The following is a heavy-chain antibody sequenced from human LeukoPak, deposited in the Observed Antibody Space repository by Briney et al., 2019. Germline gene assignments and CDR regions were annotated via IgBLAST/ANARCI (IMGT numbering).Heavy chain of an antibody. D-gene: IGHD5-24*01. Sequence: PGGSLRLSCAASGFTFNNYGMHWIRQAPGKGLEWVTFIPFDGNNDYYADSVKGRFTISRDNSKDTLYLQMNNLRAEDTAIYYCGKGLKRWQQIFEYRGQGTLVTVSS. CDR1: GFTFNNYG. CDR3: GKGLKRWQQIFEY. CDR2: IPFDGNND. V-gene: IGHV3-30*02. J-gene: IGHJ4*02.